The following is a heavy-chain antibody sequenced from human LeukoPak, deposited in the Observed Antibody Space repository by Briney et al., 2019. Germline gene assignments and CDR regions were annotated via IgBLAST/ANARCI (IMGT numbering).Heavy chain of an antibody. J-gene: IGHJ4*02. D-gene: IGHD5-18*01. Sequence: SETLSLTCTDSGGSISSYYWSWIRQPPGKGLEWIGYIYYSGSTNYNPSLKSRVTISVDTSKNQFSLKLSSVTAADTAVYYCASSGYSYGYAFDYWGQGTLVTVSS. CDR1: GGSISSYY. CDR2: IYYSGST. CDR3: ASSGYSYGYAFDY. V-gene: IGHV4-59*01.